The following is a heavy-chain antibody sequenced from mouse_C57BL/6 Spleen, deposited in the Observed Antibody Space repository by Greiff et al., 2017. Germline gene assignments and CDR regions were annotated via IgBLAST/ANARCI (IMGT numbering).Heavy chain of an antibody. V-gene: IGHV1-82*01. CDR3: ARWSFYAMDD. CDR1: GYAFSSSW. J-gene: IGHJ4*01. CDR2: IYPGDGDT. Sequence: QVQLQQPGPELVKPGASVKISCKASGYAFSSSWMNWVKQRPGKGLEWIGRIYPGDGDTNYNGKFKGKATLTADKSSSTAYMQLSSLTSEDSAVYFCARWSFYAMDDWGQGTSVTVSS.